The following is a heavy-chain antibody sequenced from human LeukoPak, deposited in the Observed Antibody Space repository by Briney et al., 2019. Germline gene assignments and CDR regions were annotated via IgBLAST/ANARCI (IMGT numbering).Heavy chain of an antibody. CDR2: IYYSGST. Sequence: SETLSLTCTVSGGSISSYYWSWIRQPPGKGLEWIGYIYYSGSTNYNPSLKSRVTISVDTSKNQLSLKLSSVTAADTAVYYCARGTYGDPGGFDYWGQGTLVTVSS. CDR1: GGSISSYY. J-gene: IGHJ4*02. V-gene: IGHV4-59*01. CDR3: ARGTYGDPGGFDY. D-gene: IGHD4-17*01.